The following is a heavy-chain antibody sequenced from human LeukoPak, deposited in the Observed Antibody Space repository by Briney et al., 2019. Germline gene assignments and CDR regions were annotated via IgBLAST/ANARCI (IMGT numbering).Heavy chain of an antibody. CDR2: ISSSGSTR. V-gene: IGHV3-48*03. Sequence: GSLRLSCAASGFIFSSFEMNWVRQAPGKGLEWVSYISSSGSTRDYADSVKGRFTISRDNAKKSLYLQMNSLRDEDTAVYYCARTFDIWGQGTMVTVSS. CDR1: GFIFSSFE. CDR3: ARTFDI. J-gene: IGHJ3*02.